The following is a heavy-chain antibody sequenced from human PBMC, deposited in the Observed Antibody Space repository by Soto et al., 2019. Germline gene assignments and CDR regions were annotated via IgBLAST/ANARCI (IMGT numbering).Heavy chain of an antibody. D-gene: IGHD3-16*01. CDR2: IHYSGNT. CDR3: ARVGGGRGHWFDP. CDR1: GGSISTSGYY. Sequence: QLQLQEPGPGLVKPSETLSLTCTVSGGSISTSGYYWGWIRQPTGKGPECSGYIHYSGNTYLKSSINSRVIIAVDTSKNRISLRLNSVTAADAAVDYCARVGGGRGHWFDPLGQGALVTVSS. J-gene: IGHJ5*02. V-gene: IGHV4-39*02.